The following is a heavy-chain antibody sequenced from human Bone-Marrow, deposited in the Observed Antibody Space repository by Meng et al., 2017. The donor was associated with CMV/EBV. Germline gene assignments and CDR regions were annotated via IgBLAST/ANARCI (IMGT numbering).Heavy chain of an antibody. Sequence: QVQLVKSGVEVKKPGASVKVSCKASGYTFTGYYMHWVRQAPGQGLEWMGWINPNSGGTNYAQKFRGRVTMTRDTSISTAYMELSRLRSDDTAVYYCSYGSGSYYPFDYWGQGTLVTVSS. CDR3: SYGSGSYYPFDY. D-gene: IGHD3-10*01. J-gene: IGHJ4*02. V-gene: IGHV1-2*02. CDR1: GYTFTGYY. CDR2: INPNSGGT.